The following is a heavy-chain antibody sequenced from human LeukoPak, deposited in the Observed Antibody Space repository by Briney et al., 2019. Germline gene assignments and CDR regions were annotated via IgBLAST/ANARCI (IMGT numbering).Heavy chain of an antibody. D-gene: IGHD2-21*02. CDR3: ASSDVVVVTQGAFDI. V-gene: IGHV3-74*01. Sequence: GGSLRLSCAASGFTFSSYWMHWVRQAPGKGLVWVSRVNGDGSSTTYADSVKGRFTISRDNVKNTLYLQMNNLRVEDTAVYYCASSDVVVVTQGAFDIWGQGTMVTVSS. CDR2: VNGDGSST. J-gene: IGHJ3*02. CDR1: GFTFSSYW.